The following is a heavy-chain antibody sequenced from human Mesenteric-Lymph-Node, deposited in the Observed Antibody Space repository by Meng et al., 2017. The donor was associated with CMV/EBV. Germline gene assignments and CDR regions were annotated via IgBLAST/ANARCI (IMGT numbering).Heavy chain of an antibody. Sequence: SETLSLTCTVSGGSISSNNYFWGWIRQPPGKGLEWIGSIHYSGSTYYNPSLKSRVTISVDTSKNQFSLKLSSVTAADTAVYYCARDSGLTGTTAYWGQGTLVTVSS. J-gene: IGHJ4*02. CDR3: ARDSGLTGTTAY. D-gene: IGHD1-20*01. V-gene: IGHV4-39*07. CDR1: GGSISSNNYF. CDR2: IHYSGST.